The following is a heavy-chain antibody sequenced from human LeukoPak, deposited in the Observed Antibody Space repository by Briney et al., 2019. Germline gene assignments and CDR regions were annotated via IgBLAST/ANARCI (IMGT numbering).Heavy chain of an antibody. D-gene: IGHD3-22*01. CDR3: ARAYYDSSGYYSGDY. CDR2: ISGYNGNT. J-gene: IGHJ4*02. Sequence: ASVKVSCKASGYTFTTYGISWVRQAPGQGLEWMGWISGYNGNTDYAQKLQGRVTMTTDTSTTTAYMELRSLRSDDTAVYYCARAYYDSSGYYSGDYWGQGTLVTVSS. V-gene: IGHV1-18*01. CDR1: GYTFTTYG.